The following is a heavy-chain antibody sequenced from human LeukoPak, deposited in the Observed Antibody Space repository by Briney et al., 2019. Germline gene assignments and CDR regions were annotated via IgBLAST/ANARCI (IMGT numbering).Heavy chain of an antibody. CDR1: GYTFTAYY. CDR3: ARDAAATDAFDI. V-gene: IGHV1-2*02. D-gene: IGHD6-13*01. J-gene: IGHJ3*02. Sequence: GASVKVSCKASGYTFTAYYMHWVRQAPGQGLEWMGWINPNSGATNYAQNFQGRVTMTRDTSISTAYMELSRLRSDDTAVYYCARDAAATDAFDIWGQGTMVTVSS. CDR2: INPNSGAT.